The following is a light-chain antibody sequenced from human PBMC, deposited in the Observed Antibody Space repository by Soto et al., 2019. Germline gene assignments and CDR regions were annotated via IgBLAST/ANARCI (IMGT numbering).Light chain of an antibody. CDR2: VVS. V-gene: IGLV2-11*01. Sequence: QSALTQPRSMSGSPGQSVTISCTGTSSDVGGYDYVSWYQQHPGKAPKLMIYVVSERPSGVPDRFSGSKSGNTASLTISGLQAEDEADYYCCSYVGGHTWVFGGGTKLTVL. CDR3: CSYVGGHTWV. J-gene: IGLJ3*02. CDR1: SSDVGGYDY.